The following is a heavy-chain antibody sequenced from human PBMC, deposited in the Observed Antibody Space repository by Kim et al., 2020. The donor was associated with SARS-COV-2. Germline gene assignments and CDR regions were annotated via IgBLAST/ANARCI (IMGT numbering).Heavy chain of an antibody. D-gene: IGHD3-22*01. CDR3: TRHTDDSSGYAGIDY. J-gene: IGHJ4*02. CDR2: ISSNANSYAT. CDR1: GFTFSSSA. V-gene: IGHV3-73*01. Sequence: GGSLRLSCAASGFTFSSSAMHWVRQAPGKGLEWVARISSNANSYATADSVSVKGRFTISSDDSKNTAYLQMNSLKTEDTAVYYCTRHTDDSSGYAGIDYWGQGTLVTVSS.